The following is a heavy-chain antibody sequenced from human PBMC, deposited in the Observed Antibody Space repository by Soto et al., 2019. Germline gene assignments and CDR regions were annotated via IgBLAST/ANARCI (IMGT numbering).Heavy chain of an antibody. CDR3: ARVKAVAGKTSRWFDP. V-gene: IGHV1-18*01. Sequence: QVQLVQSGAEVKKPGASVKVSCKASGYTFTSYGISWVRQAPGQGLEWMGWISAYNGNTNYAQKLQGRVTMTTDTSTSTAYVELRSLRSDDTAVYYCARVKAVAGKTSRWFDPWGQGTLVTVSS. D-gene: IGHD6-19*01. CDR1: GYTFTSYG. J-gene: IGHJ5*02. CDR2: ISAYNGNT.